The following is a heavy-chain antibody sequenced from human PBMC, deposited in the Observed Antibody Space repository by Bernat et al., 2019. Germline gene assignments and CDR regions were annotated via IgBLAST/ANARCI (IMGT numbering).Heavy chain of an antibody. CDR2: IKQDGSEK. CDR1: GFTFSSYG. Sequence: VQLVESGGGVVQPGRSLRLSCAASGFTFSSYGMHWVRQAPGKGLEWVANIKQDGSEKYYVDSVKGRFTISRDNAKNSLYLQMNSLRAEDTAVYYCARTGGPQYYYYYYYMDVWGKGTTVTVSS. D-gene: IGHD1-14*01. V-gene: IGHV3-7*03. J-gene: IGHJ6*03. CDR3: ARTGGPQYYYYYYYMDV.